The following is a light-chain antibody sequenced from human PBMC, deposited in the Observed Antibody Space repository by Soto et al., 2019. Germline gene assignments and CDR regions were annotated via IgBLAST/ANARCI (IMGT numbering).Light chain of an antibody. V-gene: IGLV2-23*02. J-gene: IGLJ1*01. CDR3: CSYAGSNVFV. CDR1: NSDIGNYNI. Sequence: QSALTQPASGAGSPGQWITVSCTGSNSDIGNYNIVSWYQQHPDKAPQLIIYEVTKRPSGVSNRFSGSKSCNTASLTISGLQAEDEGDYHCCSYAGSNVFVFGTGPKVTVL. CDR2: EVT.